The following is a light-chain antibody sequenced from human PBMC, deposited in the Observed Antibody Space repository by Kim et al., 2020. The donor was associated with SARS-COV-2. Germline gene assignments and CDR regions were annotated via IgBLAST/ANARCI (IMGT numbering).Light chain of an antibody. Sequence: EIVLTQSPATLSLSPGEGVTLSCRASQSVSSNLAWCQHKPGQAPRLLISGASTSATDIPDRFSDSGSGTEFTLTISSLQSGDVAIYYGQQYDNWPYTWGQGTERDI. CDR2: GAS. V-gene: IGKV3-15*01. J-gene: IGKJ2*01. CDR1: QSVSSN. CDR3: QQYDNWPYT.